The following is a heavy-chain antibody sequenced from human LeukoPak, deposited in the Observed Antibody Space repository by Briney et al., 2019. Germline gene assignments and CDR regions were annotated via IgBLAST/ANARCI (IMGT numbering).Heavy chain of an antibody. Sequence: SETLFLTCTVSDGSISSGDFYWGWIRQPPGKGLEWIGSIYYTGTTYYSPSLKSRVTISVDTSKKQLSLKLSSVTAADTAVYYCARRDYDSSGYYYNWFDPWGQGTLVTVSS. J-gene: IGHJ5*02. CDR3: ARRDYDSSGYYYNWFDP. CDR2: IYYTGTT. V-gene: IGHV4-39*01. CDR1: DGSISSGDFY. D-gene: IGHD3-22*01.